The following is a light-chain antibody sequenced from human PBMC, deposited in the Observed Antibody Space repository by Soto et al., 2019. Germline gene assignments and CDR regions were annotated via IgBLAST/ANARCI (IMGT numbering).Light chain of an antibody. Sequence: EIVLTQSPGTLSLSPGERATLSCRASQSVSSSYLAWYQQKPGQAPRLLIYGASSRATGIPDRFSGSGSGTDFTLSISRLEPEDFAVYYCQQYVISTFTFGPGTKVDIK. CDR3: QQYVISTFT. J-gene: IGKJ3*01. V-gene: IGKV3-20*01. CDR2: GAS. CDR1: QSVSSSY.